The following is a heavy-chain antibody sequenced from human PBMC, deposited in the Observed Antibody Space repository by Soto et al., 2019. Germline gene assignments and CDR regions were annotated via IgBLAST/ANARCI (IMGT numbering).Heavy chain of an antibody. CDR1: GYTFTSYY. CDR3: ARGGGGYSYGYGDWFDP. Sequence: ASVKVSCKASGYTFTSYYMHWVRQAPGQGLEWMGIINPSGGSTSYAQKFQGRVTMTRDTSTSTVYMELSSLRSEDTAVYYCARGGGGYSYGYGDWFDPWGQGTLVTVSS. CDR2: INPSGGST. V-gene: IGHV1-46*01. D-gene: IGHD5-18*01. J-gene: IGHJ5*02.